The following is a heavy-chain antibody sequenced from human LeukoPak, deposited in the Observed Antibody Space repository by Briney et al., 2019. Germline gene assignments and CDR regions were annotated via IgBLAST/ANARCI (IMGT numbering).Heavy chain of an antibody. CDR1: GFTFSDYN. CDR2: ISRSGSTK. J-gene: IGHJ6*03. CDR3: ARVLRYCSGGNCYSGGLGYMDV. V-gene: IGHV3-11*01. Sequence: GGSLRLSCAASGFTFSDYNMRWIHQAPGKGLEWVSSISRSGSTKYYADSVKGRFTISRDNAKNSLFLQMNSLRAEDTAVYYCARVLRYCSGGNCYSGGLGYMDVWGKGTTVTISS. D-gene: IGHD2-15*01.